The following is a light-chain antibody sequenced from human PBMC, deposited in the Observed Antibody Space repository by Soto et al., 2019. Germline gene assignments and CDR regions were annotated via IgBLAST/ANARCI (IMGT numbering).Light chain of an antibody. V-gene: IGKV1-39*01. CDR1: QSVKNK. CDR2: AAS. Sequence: DIQMTQSPSSLPASVGDRVTITCRASQSVKNKLNWYQQKPGKAPKLLIYAASTLQSGVPSRFSGSGSGTDFTLTIISLQPDDFATYYCQPSASVPRTFGQGTKVEIK. J-gene: IGKJ1*01. CDR3: QPSASVPRT.